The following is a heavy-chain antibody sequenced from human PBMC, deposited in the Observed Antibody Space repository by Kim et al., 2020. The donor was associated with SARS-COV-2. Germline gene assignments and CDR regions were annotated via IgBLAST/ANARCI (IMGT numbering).Heavy chain of an antibody. CDR2: VSGSGGTT. J-gene: IGHJ4*02. V-gene: IGHV3-23*01. CDR3: ASSSGLDY. Sequence: GGSLRLSCAASGFTFSSYAMSWVRQAPGKGLEWVSTVSGSGGTTYYADSVKGRFTISRDDSKNTLYLQMNSLRAEDTAVYYCASSSGLDYWGQGTLVTVSS. CDR1: GFTFSSYA. D-gene: IGHD6-19*01.